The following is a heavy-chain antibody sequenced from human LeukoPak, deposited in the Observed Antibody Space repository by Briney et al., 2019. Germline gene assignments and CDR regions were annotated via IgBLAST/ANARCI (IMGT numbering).Heavy chain of an antibody. CDR3: ARVRNYDILTGYSPNWFDP. V-gene: IGHV4-59*01. CDR2: IYYSGST. Sequence: SETLSLTCTVSGGSISSYYWSWIRQPPGKGLEWIGYIYYSGSTNYNPSLKSRVTISVDTSKNQFSLKLSSVTAADTAVYYCARVRNYDILTGYSPNWFDPWGQGTLVTVSS. CDR1: GGSISSYY. D-gene: IGHD3-9*01. J-gene: IGHJ5*02.